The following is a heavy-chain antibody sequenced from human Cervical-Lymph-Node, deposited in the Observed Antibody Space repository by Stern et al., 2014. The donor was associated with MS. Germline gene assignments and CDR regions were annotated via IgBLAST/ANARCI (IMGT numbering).Heavy chain of an antibody. Sequence: VQLEESGPGLVKPSQTLSLTCTVSGDSIISTSYYWSWIRQHPTKGLEWIGYIYYSVTTYSNPSLQSRLSMSVDTSKNQFSLKLNSVTAADTAVYYCARFRTIFDWFDPWVQGTLVTVSS. CDR1: GDSIISTSYY. V-gene: IGHV4-31*03. D-gene: IGHD3-3*01. CDR3: ARFRTIFDWFDP. J-gene: IGHJ5*02. CDR2: IYYSVTT.